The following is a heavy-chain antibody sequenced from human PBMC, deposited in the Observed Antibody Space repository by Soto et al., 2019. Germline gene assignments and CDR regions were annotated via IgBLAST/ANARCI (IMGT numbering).Heavy chain of an antibody. CDR2: IYHSGST. CDR3: ARNPTVTTPNYFDY. Sequence: PSETLSLTCAVSDGSIRNHNWWSWVRQPPGKGLEWIGDIYHSGSTNSNPSLKSRVTISVDKSKNQFSLTLNSVTAADTAVYYCARNPTVTTPNYFDYWGQGTLVTVSS. V-gene: IGHV4-4*02. CDR1: DGSIRNHNW. J-gene: IGHJ4*02. D-gene: IGHD4-17*01.